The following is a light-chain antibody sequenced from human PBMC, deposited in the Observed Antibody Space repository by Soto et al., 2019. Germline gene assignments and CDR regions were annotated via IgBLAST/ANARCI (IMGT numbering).Light chain of an antibody. CDR3: SSYTSSRAYV. CDR2: EVS. Sequence: QPVLTQPASVSGSPGQLITISCTGTSSDVGGYNYVSWYQQQSGKAPKLMIHEVSNRPSGVSNRFSGSKSGNTASLTISGLQAEDEADYYCSSYTSSRAYVFGIGTKVTVL. V-gene: IGLV2-14*01. CDR1: SSDVGGYNY. J-gene: IGLJ1*01.